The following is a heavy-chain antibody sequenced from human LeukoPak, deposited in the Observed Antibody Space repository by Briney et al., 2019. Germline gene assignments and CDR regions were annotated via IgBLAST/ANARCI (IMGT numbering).Heavy chain of an antibody. Sequence: GGSLRLSCAASGFTFSSYSMNWARQAPGKGLEWVSYISYSSSTIYYADSVKGRFTISRDNGKNSLYLQMNSLRAEDTAVYYCARTYYDILTGYNPYFDYWGQGILVTVSS. V-gene: IGHV3-48*01. CDR1: GFTFSSYS. CDR3: ARTYYDILTGYNPYFDY. J-gene: IGHJ4*02. CDR2: ISYSSSTI. D-gene: IGHD3-9*01.